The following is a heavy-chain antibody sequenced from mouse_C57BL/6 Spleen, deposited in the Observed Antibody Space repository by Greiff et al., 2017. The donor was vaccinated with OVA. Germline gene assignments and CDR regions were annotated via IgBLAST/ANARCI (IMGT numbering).Heavy chain of an antibody. Sequence: EVNVVESGGGLVQPGGSLKLSCAASGFTFSDYYMYWVRQTPEKRLEWVAYISNGGGSTYYPDTVKGRFTISRDNAKNTLYLQMSRLKSEDTAMYYCARYVGAMDYWGQGTSVTVSS. CDR2: ISNGGGST. CDR3: ARYVGAMDY. V-gene: IGHV5-12*01. CDR1: GFTFSDYY. J-gene: IGHJ4*01.